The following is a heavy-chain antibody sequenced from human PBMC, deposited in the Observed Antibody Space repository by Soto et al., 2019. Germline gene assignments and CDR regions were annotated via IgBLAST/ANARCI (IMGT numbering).Heavy chain of an antibody. CDR3: ATDQWVYCSGGSCYPTENVKFDP. Sequence: ASVKVSCKVSGYTLTELSMHWVRQAPGKGLEWMGGFDPEDGETIYAQKFQGRVTMTEDTSTDTAYMELSSLRSEDTAVYYCATDQWVYCSGGSCYPTENVKFDPWGQGTLVTVSS. D-gene: IGHD2-15*01. CDR2: FDPEDGET. CDR1: GYTLTELS. J-gene: IGHJ5*02. V-gene: IGHV1-24*01.